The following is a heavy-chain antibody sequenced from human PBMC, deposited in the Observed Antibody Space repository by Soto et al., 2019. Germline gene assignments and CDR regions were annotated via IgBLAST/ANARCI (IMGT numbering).Heavy chain of an antibody. CDR1: GFTFSTFS. CDR2: ISGGGRPI. Sequence: EVQLVESGGGSVQPGGSLRLSCAASGFTFSTFSMNWVRQAPGRGLEWISYISGGGRPISYADSVKGRFTISRDNAKNSLVLQMASLADEDAAVYYCARDLGWAFDSWGQGTLVTVSS. CDR3: ARDLGWAFDS. D-gene: IGHD6-19*01. J-gene: IGHJ4*02. V-gene: IGHV3-48*02.